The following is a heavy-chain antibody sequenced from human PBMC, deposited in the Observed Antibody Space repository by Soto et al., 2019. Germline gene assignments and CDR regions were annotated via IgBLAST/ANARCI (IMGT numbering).Heavy chain of an antibody. V-gene: IGHV3-11*06. CDR2: ISSSSSST. D-gene: IGHD2-15*01. Sequence: GGTIRQFCATSGFIFRDFYMSWNRQVQGKGLEWLSKISSSSSSTDSSVSVKGRVTIARDNAKISLYHQMGSLRAEDTAVYYCARDRGGVSVFGGQYGMDFWGKVKTVDVS. CDR3: ARDRGGVSVFGGQYGMDF. CDR1: GFIFRDFY. J-gene: IGHJ6*04.